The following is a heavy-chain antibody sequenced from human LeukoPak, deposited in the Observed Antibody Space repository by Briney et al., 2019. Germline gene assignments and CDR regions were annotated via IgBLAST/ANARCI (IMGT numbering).Heavy chain of an antibody. V-gene: IGHV3-11*01. J-gene: IGHJ3*02. CDR3: ARGVNGYSPYDAFDI. CDR2: ISSSGSTI. Sequence: GGSLRLSCADSGFTFSDYYISWIHQAPGKGLEWVSYISSSGSTIYYADSVKGRFTISRDNAKNSLYLQMNSLRAEDTAVYYCARGVNGYSPYDAFDIWGQGTMVTVSS. CDR1: GFTFSDYY. D-gene: IGHD3-9*01.